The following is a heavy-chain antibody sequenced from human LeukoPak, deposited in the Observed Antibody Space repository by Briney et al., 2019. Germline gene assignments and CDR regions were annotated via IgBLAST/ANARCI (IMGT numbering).Heavy chain of an antibody. Sequence: GSSVKVSCKASGGTFSSYAISWVRQAPGQGLEWMGRIIPILGIANYAQKFQGRVTITADKSTSTAYMELSSLRSEDTAVYYCARGGGKEMATILYAFDIWGQGTMVTVSS. CDR2: IIPILGIA. J-gene: IGHJ3*02. D-gene: IGHD5-24*01. CDR3: ARGGGKEMATILYAFDI. CDR1: GGTFSSYA. V-gene: IGHV1-69*04.